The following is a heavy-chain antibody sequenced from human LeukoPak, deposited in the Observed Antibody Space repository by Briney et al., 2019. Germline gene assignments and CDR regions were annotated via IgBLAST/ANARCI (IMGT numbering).Heavy chain of an antibody. CDR3: ARENTAMVDDYYYYYGIDV. D-gene: IGHD5-18*01. CDR2: INPSGGST. J-gene: IGHJ6*02. Sequence: ASVKVSCKASGYTFTSYYMHWVRQAPGQGLEWMGIINPSGGSTSYAQKFQGRVTMTRDTSTSTVYMELSSLRSEDTAAYYCARENTAMVDDYYYYYGIDVWGQGTTVTVSS. CDR1: GYTFTSYY. V-gene: IGHV1-46*01.